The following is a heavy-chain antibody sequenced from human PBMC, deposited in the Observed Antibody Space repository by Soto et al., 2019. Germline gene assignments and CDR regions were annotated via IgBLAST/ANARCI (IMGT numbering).Heavy chain of an antibody. CDR1: GYTFTNYG. Sequence: QVPLLQSGAEVKKPGASVKVSCKASGYTFTNYGITWVRQAPGQGLEWMGWISAYNGNTHYTQRLQGRVTMTTDTSTSTAYMELRGPRSDDTAVYYCARVCQLVGYFDYYMDVWGKGTTVTVSS. J-gene: IGHJ6*03. CDR2: ISAYNGNT. CDR3: ARVCQLVGYFDYYMDV. D-gene: IGHD6-6*01. V-gene: IGHV1-18*01.